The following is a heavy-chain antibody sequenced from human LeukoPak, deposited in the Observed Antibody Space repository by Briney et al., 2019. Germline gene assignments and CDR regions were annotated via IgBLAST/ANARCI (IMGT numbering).Heavy chain of an antibody. CDR2: ISINSGGT. CDR3: ARADPIDY. CDR1: GDTVTGSF. V-gene: IGHV1-2*02. J-gene: IGHJ4*02. Sequence: ASVKVSCKASGDTVTGSFIHWVRQAPGQGLEWMGWISINSGGTKYAQNFQGRVTMTRDTSITTAYMELSRLTSDDTAVYYCARADPIDYWGPETLVTVSS.